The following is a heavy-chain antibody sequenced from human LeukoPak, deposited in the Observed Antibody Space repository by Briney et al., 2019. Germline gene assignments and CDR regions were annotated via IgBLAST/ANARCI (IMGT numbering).Heavy chain of an antibody. V-gene: IGHV3-23*01. CDR3: AKAGRAYGTGGDYYYMAV. CDR1: GFTFSSYA. J-gene: IGHJ6*03. D-gene: IGHD1-14*01. Sequence: GGSLRLSCAASGFTFSSYAMNWVRQAPGKGLEWVSAISPRGGSTYYADSVKGRFTISRDNSKNTLLLQMTSLTAENTADYYSAKAGRAYGTGGDYYYMAVWGKGTTVTVSS. CDR2: ISPRGGST.